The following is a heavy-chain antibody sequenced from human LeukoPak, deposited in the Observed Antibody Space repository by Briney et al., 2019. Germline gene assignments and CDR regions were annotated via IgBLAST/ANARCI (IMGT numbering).Heavy chain of an antibody. CDR1: GFTFSSYS. V-gene: IGHV3-48*04. J-gene: IGHJ4*02. CDR2: ISSSSSTI. D-gene: IGHD6-13*01. Sequence: PGGSLRLSCAASGFTFSSYSMNWVRQAPGKGLEWVSYISSSSSTIYYADSVKGRFTISRDNAKNSLYLQMNSLRAEDTAVYYCAAIAAAAVFNYWGQGTLVTVSS. CDR3: AAIAAAAVFNY.